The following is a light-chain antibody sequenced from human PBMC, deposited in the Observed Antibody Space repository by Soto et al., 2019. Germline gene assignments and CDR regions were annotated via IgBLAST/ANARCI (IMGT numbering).Light chain of an antibody. Sequence: NFMLTQPHSVSESPGKTVTMSCTGSSGSIASNYVQWYQQRPGSAPTTVIYEDNQRPSGVPDRFSGSIDSSSNSASLTISGLKTEDEADYYCQSYDSSMGDVVFGGGTKLTVL. V-gene: IGLV6-57*02. CDR3: QSYDSSMGDVV. CDR1: SGSIASNY. J-gene: IGLJ2*01. CDR2: EDN.